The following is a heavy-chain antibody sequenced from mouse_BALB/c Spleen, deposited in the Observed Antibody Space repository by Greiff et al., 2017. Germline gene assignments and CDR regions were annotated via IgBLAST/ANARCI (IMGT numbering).Heavy chain of an antibody. Sequence: EVMLVESGGDLVKPGGSLKLSCAASGFTFSSYGMSWVRQTPDKRLEWVATISSGGSYTYYPDSVKGRFTISRDNAKNTLYLQMSSLKSEDTAMYYCARRGVYYGSSSWFAYWGQGTLVTVSA. D-gene: IGHD1-1*01. V-gene: IGHV5-6*02. J-gene: IGHJ3*01. CDR2: ISSGGSYT. CDR1: GFTFSSYG. CDR3: ARRGVYYGSSSWFAY.